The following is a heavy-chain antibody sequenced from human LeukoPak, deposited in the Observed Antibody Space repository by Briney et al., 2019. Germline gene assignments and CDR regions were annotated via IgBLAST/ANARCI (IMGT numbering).Heavy chain of an antibody. D-gene: IGHD2-2*01. CDR2: IRYDGSNK. Sequence: GGSLRLSCGASGFTFSNYGMHWVRQAPGKGLEWVAFIRYDGSNKDYADSAKGRFTFSRDNSKNTLYLQMNSLRAEDTAVYYCATDRGIVVVPAAILEYWGQGTMVTVSS. CDR1: GFTFSNYG. J-gene: IGHJ4*02. V-gene: IGHV3-30*02. CDR3: ATDRGIVVVPAAILEY.